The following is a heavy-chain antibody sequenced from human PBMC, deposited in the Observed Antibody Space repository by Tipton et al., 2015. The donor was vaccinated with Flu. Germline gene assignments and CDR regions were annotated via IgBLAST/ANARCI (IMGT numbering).Heavy chain of an antibody. Sequence: TLSLTCTVSGGSVSSGSYYWSWIRQPPGKGLEWIGYIYSSGSTKYNPSLKSRITISVDTSKNQFSLKLNSVIAADTAVYYCARAPDDGDYGGWYFDYWGQGTLVTVSS. CDR2: IYSSGST. J-gene: IGHJ4*02. CDR1: GGSVSSGSYY. V-gene: IGHV4-61*01. CDR3: ARAPDDGDYGGWYFDY. D-gene: IGHD4-17*01.